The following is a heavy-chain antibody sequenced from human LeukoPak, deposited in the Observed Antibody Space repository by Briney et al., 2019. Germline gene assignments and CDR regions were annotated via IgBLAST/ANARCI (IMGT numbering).Heavy chain of an antibody. CDR3: AKAYTGYSAAARGYFDL. V-gene: IGHV3-23*01. CDR2: IGGSGGST. CDR1: GFTFSSYA. D-gene: IGHD1-26*01. Sequence: PGGSLRLSCAASGFTFSSYAMSWVRQAPGKGLEWVSAIGGSGGSTYYADSVKGRFAISRDNSKNTLYLQMNSLRAEDTAVYYCAKAYTGYSAAARGYFDLWGRGTLVTVSS. J-gene: IGHJ2*01.